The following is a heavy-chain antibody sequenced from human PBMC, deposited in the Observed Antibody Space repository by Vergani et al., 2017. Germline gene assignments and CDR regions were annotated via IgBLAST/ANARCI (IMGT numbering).Heavy chain of an antibody. Sequence: QVQLVQSGAEVKKPGASVKVSCKASGYTFTSYYMHWVRQAPGQGLEWMGIINPSGGSTSYAQKFQGRVTMTRDTSTSTVYMELSSLRSEDTAVYYCAGMGPQTYYYDSSGFDYWGQGTLVTVSS. D-gene: IGHD3-22*01. CDR3: AGMGPQTYYYDSSGFDY. CDR1: GYTFTSYY. CDR2: INPSGGST. J-gene: IGHJ4*02. V-gene: IGHV1-46*03.